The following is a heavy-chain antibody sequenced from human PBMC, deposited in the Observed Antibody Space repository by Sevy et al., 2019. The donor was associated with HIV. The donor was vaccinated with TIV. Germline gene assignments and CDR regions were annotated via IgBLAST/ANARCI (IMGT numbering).Heavy chain of an antibody. CDR1: GFTFSSYA. D-gene: IGHD2-15*01. CDR3: AKGYCSGGSCPRDYYNYGMDV. J-gene: IGHJ6*02. CDR2: ISASGRST. Sequence: GGSLRLSCAASGFTFSSYAMNWVRQAPGKGLEWVSSISASGRSTYYADSVEGRFTISRDNSKNTLYLQMNSLRGDDTAVYYCAKGYCSGGSCPRDYYNYGMDVWGQGTTVTVSS. V-gene: IGHV3-23*01.